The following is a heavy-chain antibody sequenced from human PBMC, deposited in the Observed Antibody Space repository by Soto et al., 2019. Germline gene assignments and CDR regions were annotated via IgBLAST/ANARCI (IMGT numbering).Heavy chain of an antibody. CDR1: GFTFSSYW. V-gene: IGHV3-7*01. J-gene: IGHJ1*01. D-gene: IGHD1-26*01. Sequence: PGGSLRLSCAVSGFTFSSYWMSWIRQTPGKWLEWVANINQDGSENYYVDAVKGRFTISRYNAKNSLYLQMDSLRAEDTAVYYCARELIVGPAEYFQHWGQGXLVTVCS. CDR3: ARELIVGPAEYFQH. CDR2: INQDGSEN.